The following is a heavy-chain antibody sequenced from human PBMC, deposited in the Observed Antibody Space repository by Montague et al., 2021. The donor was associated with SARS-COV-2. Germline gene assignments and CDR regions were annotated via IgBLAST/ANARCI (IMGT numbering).Heavy chain of an antibody. V-gene: IGHV4-59*01. CDR2: MYYSGST. J-gene: IGHJ6*02. CDR1: GGSISNYY. Sequence: SETLSLTCTVSGGSISNYYWSWIRQSPGKGLEWLAYMYYSGSTKYNPSLKSRATISVDTSKNQFSLTLSSMTAADTAVYFCARARGGTIFGVIGAYYDIDIWGQGTTVTVS. D-gene: IGHD3-3*01. CDR3: ARARGGTIFGVIGAYYDIDI.